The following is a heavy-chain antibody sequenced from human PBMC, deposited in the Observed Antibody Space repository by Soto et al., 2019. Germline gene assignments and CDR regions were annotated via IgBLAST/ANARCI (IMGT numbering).Heavy chain of an antibody. D-gene: IGHD4-17*01. CDR2: IYYSGST. CDR1: GGSISSSSYY. V-gene: IGHV4-39*01. J-gene: IGHJ3*02. Sequence: PSETLSLTCTVSGGSISSSSYYWGWIRQPPGKGLEWIGSIYYSGSTYYNPSLKSRVTISVDTSKNQFSLKLSSVTAADTAVYYCASTTVTTEVGAFHIWGQGTMVTVSS. CDR3: ASTTVTTEVGAFHI.